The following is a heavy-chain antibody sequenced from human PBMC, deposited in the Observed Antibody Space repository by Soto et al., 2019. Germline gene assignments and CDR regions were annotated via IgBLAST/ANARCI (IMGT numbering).Heavy chain of an antibody. J-gene: IGHJ6*02. Sequence: EVQLVESGGGLVQPGGSLRLSCAASGFTCSNYWMHWVHQAPGKGLVWVSRIKSDGSSTSYADSVKGRFTISRDNAKNTLYLQMNSLRAEDTAVYYCARVIRFLEHYYYYGMDVRGQGTTVTVSS. D-gene: IGHD3-3*01. V-gene: IGHV3-74*01. CDR2: IKSDGSST. CDR1: GFTCSNYW. CDR3: ARVIRFLEHYYYYGMDV.